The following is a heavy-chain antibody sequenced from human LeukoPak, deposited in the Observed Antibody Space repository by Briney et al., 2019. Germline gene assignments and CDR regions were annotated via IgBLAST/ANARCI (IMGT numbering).Heavy chain of an antibody. J-gene: IGHJ4*02. CDR1: GGSISSSNW. D-gene: IGHD3-10*01. CDR2: IYHSGST. CDR3: ARDKTYGSGGFDY. Sequence: SETLSLTCAVSGGSISSSNWWSWVRQPPGKGLEWIGEIYHSGSTNYNPSLKSRVTISVDKSKNQFSLKQSSVTAADTAVYYCARDKTYGSGGFDYWGQGTLVTVSS. V-gene: IGHV4-4*02.